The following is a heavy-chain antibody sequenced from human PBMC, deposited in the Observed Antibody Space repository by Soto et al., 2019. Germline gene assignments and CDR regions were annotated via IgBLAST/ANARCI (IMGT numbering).Heavy chain of an antibody. J-gene: IGHJ6*02. D-gene: IGHD2-15*01. CDR2: INPNSGGT. V-gene: IGHV1-2*04. CDR3: ARDGNAVSYSNYYYYYGMDV. Sequence: ASVKVSCKASGYTFTGYYMHWVRQAPGQGLEWMGWINPNSGGTNYAQKFQGWVTMTRDTSISTAYMELSRLRSDDTAVYYCARDGNAVSYSNYYYYYGMDVWGQGTTVPVSS. CDR1: GYTFTGYY.